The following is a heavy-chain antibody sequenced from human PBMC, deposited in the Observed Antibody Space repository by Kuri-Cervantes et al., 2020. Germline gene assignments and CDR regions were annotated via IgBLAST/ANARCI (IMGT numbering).Heavy chain of an antibody. CDR3: TKDGYGDYGFYYYYGMDV. V-gene: IGHV3-53*01. J-gene: IGHJ6*02. Sequence: GESLKISCAASGFTVSSNYMSWVRQAPGKGLEWVSVVYSGGSTYYADSVKGRFTISRDNSKNTLYLQMNSLRAEDTAVYYCTKDGYGDYGFYYYYGMDVWGQGTTVTVSS. D-gene: IGHD4-17*01. CDR1: GFTVSSNY. CDR2: VYSGGST.